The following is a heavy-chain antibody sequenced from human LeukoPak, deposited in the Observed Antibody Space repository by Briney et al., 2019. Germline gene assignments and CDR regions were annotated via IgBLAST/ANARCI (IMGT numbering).Heavy chain of an antibody. CDR1: GGTFSSYA. CDR2: IIPIFGTA. J-gene: IGHJ4*02. V-gene: IGHV1-69*05. D-gene: IGHD3-22*01. CDR3: ARDRSMVITGYYFDY. Sequence: SVKVSCKASGGTFSSYAISWVRQAPGQGREGMGGIIPIFGTANYAQKFQGRVTITTDESTSTAYMELSSLRSEDTAVYYCARDRSMVITGYYFDYWGQGTLVTVSS.